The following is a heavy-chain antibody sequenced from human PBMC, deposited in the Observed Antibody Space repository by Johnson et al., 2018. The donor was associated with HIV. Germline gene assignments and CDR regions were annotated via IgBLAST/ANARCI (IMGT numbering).Heavy chain of an antibody. V-gene: IGHV3-11*04. CDR3: ARAINDAFDI. CDR2: ITSSGTSS. CDR1: GFTFSDYY. Sequence: QVQLVESGGGLVKPGGSLRLSCAASGFTFSDYYMIWIRQAPGKGLEWLSYITSSGTSSYYAASVKGRLTISRDNAKNSLYLQMNSLRAEDTAVYFCARAINDAFDIWGQGTMVTVSS. J-gene: IGHJ3*02.